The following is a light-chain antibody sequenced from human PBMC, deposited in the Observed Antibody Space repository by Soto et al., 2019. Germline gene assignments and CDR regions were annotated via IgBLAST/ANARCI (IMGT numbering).Light chain of an antibody. Sequence: QSVLTQPASVSGSPGQSITISCTGTSSDIGAYNFVSWYQQHPGKAPKLMLYDVNIRPSGVSNRFSGSKSGNTASLTISGLQDEDVADYYCTSWTTSTTMIFGGGTKLTVL. J-gene: IGLJ2*01. V-gene: IGLV2-14*03. CDR3: TSWTTSTTMI. CDR2: DVN. CDR1: SSDIGAYNF.